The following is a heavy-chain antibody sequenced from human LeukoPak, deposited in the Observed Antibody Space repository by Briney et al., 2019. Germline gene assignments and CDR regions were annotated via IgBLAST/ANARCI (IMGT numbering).Heavy chain of an antibody. V-gene: IGHV4-34*01. Sequence: SETLSLTCSVFGGSFSGYYWSWIRQPPGKGLEWIGEINHSGSTNYNPSLKSRVTISVDTSKNQFSLKLSSVTAADTAVYYCARTRYYNNSRGYGAPYYFDYWGQGTLVTVSS. CDR3: ARTRYYNNSRGYGAPYYFDY. D-gene: IGHD3-10*01. CDR2: INHSGST. CDR1: GGSFSGYY. J-gene: IGHJ4*02.